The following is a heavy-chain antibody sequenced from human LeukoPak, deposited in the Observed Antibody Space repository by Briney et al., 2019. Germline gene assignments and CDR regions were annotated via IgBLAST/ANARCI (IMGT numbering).Heavy chain of an antibody. CDR2: INHSGST. J-gene: IGHJ5*02. D-gene: IGHD3-22*01. CDR1: GGSFSGYY. V-gene: IGHV4-34*01. Sequence: SSGTLSLTCAVYGGSFSGYYWSWIRQPPGKGLEWIGEINHSGSTNYNPSLKSRVTISVDTSKNQFSLKLSSVTATDTAVYYCARGKRIVYYYDSSGYPSWGQGTLVTVSS. CDR3: ARGKRIVYYYDSSGYPS.